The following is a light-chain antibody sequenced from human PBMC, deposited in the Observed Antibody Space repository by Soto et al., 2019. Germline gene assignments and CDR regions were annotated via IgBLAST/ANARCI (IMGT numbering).Light chain of an antibody. CDR3: QQYGSSPPIT. V-gene: IGKV3-20*01. CDR2: GAS. J-gene: IGKJ5*01. CDR1: QSVSSSY. Sequence: EIVLTQSPGTLSLSPGERATLSCRASQSVSSSYLAWYQQKPGQAPRLRIYGASSRATGIPDRFSGSGSGTAFTLTISRLESEDFAVYYCQQYGSSPPITFGQGTRLEI.